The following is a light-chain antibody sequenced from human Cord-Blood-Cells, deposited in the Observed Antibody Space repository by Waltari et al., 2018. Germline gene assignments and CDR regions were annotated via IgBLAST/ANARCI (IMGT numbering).Light chain of an antibody. CDR2: AAS. J-gene: IGKJ2*01. CDR3: QQSYSTPYT. CDR1: QSISSY. V-gene: IGKV1-39*01. Sequence: DIQMTPSPSSLSASVGDSVTITFRASQSISSYLNWYQQKPGKAPKLLIYAASSLQSGVPSRVSGSGSGTDFTLTISSLQPKDFATYYCQQSYSTPYTFGQGTKLEIK.